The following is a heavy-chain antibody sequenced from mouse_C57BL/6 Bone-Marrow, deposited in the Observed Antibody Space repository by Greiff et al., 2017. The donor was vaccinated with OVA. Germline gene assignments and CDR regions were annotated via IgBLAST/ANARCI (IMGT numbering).Heavy chain of an antibody. CDR1: GFNIKDDY. CDR3: TTLGYYGSSYFDY. Sequence: VQLKESGAELVRPGASVKLSCTASGFNIKDDYMHWVKQRPEQGLEWIGWIDPENGDTEYASKFQGKATITADTSSNTAYLQLSSLTSEDTAVYYCTTLGYYGSSYFDYWGQGTTLTVSS. V-gene: IGHV14-4*01. D-gene: IGHD1-1*01. J-gene: IGHJ2*01. CDR2: IDPENGDT.